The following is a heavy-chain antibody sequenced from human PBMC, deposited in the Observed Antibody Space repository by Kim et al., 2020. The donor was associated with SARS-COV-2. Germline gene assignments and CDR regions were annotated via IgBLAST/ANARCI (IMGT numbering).Heavy chain of an antibody. Sequence: SETLSLTCAVSGASISGSNWWTWVRQSPGKGLDWIGEVFHSGSTNYNSSLKSRVIISPDKSRNEFSLKLNSVTAADTAMYYCATRDAIFGYHIWGQGTLVTVSS. CDR3: ATRDAIFGYHI. CDR2: VFHSGST. D-gene: IGHD3-3*01. J-gene: IGHJ4*02. V-gene: IGHV4-4*02. CDR1: GASISGSNW.